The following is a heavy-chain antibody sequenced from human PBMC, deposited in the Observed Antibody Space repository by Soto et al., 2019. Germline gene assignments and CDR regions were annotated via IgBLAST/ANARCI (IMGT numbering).Heavy chain of an antibody. CDR2: IIPIFGTA. CDR1: GGTNSGYA. V-gene: IGHV1-69*13. J-gene: IGHJ6*02. D-gene: IGHD4-17*01. CDR3: ARDDYGDYYYYGMDV. Sequence: SVNVSCKTSGGTNSGYAISWVRQAPGQGLEWMGGIIPIFGTANYAQKFQGRVTITADESTSTAYMELSSLRSEDTAVYYCARDDYGDYYYYGMDVWGQGTTVTVSS.